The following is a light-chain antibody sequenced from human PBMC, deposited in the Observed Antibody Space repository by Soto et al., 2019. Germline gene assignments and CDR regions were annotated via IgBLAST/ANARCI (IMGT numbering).Light chain of an antibody. V-gene: IGLV2-14*01. Sequence: QSVLTQPASVSGSPGQSITTSCTGTSSDVGGYNYVSWYQQHPGKAPKLMIYDVSNRPSGVSNRFSGSKSGNTASLTISGLQAGDEADYYCSSYTSSTTYVFGTGTKVTVL. CDR1: SSDVGGYNY. CDR2: DVS. CDR3: SSYTSSTTYV. J-gene: IGLJ1*01.